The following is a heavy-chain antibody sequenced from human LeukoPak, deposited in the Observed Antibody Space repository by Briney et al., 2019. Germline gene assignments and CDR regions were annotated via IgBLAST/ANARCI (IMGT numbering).Heavy chain of an antibody. D-gene: IGHD6-19*01. CDR2: ISAYNGNT. V-gene: IGHV1-18*01. Sequence: ASVKVSCKASGYTFISYGISWVRQAPGQGLEWMGWISAYNGNTNYAQKFQGRVTMNKDTSTSTAYMELRSLRSEGTAVYYCATGTAVAGGGDYWGQGTLVTVSS. J-gene: IGHJ4*02. CDR1: GYTFISYG. CDR3: ATGTAVAGGGDY.